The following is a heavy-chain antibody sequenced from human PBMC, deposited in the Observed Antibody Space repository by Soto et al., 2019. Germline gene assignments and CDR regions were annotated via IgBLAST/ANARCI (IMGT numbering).Heavy chain of an antibody. Sequence: TLSLTCTVSGGSISSDNYYWNWIRQPPGKGLEWIGYIYYTGNTYYSPSLKSRVTLSVDTSKNQISLKLSSVTAADTAVYYCAGGIGITMIVVVITRDGAFDIWGQGTMVTVSS. D-gene: IGHD3-22*01. CDR3: AGGIGITMIVVVITRDGAFDI. CDR1: GGSISSDNYY. V-gene: IGHV4-30-4*01. CDR2: IYYTGNT. J-gene: IGHJ3*02.